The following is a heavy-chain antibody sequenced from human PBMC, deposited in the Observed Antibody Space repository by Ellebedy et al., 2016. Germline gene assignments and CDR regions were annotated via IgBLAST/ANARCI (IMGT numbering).Heavy chain of an antibody. D-gene: IGHD5-24*01. CDR2: ISYDGSDK. V-gene: IGHV3-30-3*01. Sequence: GGSLRLXCAASGFTFSSYAMHWVRQAPGKGLEWVAVISYDGSDKYYADSVKGRFTISRDNSKNTLYLQMNSLRAEDTAVYYCARESLEMALDYWGQGTLVTVSS. J-gene: IGHJ4*02. CDR1: GFTFSSYA. CDR3: ARESLEMALDY.